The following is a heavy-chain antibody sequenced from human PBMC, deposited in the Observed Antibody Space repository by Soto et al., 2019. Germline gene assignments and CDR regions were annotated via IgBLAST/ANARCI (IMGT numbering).Heavy chain of an antibody. Sequence: QVQLVESGGAVVQPGRSLRLSCTASGFTFSAYGLHWVRQAPGKGLEWVSTISYDGSHEYYADSVKGRFTVSRDDSKKPRYLLMNSLRIADTGFYFCAKEMSPQPVLDSGSPGGDYWGPGTRVTVSP. CDR2: ISYDGSHE. V-gene: IGHV3-30*18. CDR1: GFTFSAYG. D-gene: IGHD6-6*01. J-gene: IGHJ4*02. CDR3: AKEMSPQPVLDSGSPGGDY.